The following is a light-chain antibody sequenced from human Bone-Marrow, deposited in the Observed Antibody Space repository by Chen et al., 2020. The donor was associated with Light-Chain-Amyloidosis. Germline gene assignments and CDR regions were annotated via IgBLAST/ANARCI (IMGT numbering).Light chain of an antibody. Sequence: QSALTQPPSVSGSPGQSVTISCTGTSSDVGSYNRVSWYQQPPGTAPKLMIYEVSNRPSGVPDRVSGSKSGNTASLTISGLQAEDGSDYYCSSFTSSNTWVFGGGTKLTVL. CDR3: SSFTSSNTWV. V-gene: IGLV2-18*02. J-gene: IGLJ3*02. CDR2: EVS. CDR1: SSDVGSYNR.